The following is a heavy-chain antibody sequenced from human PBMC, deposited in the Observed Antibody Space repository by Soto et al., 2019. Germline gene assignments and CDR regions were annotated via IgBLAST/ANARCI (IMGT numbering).Heavy chain of an antibody. D-gene: IGHD3-16*01. CDR2: ISFDEINK. CDR1: GFRFSNYA. J-gene: IGHJ4*02. Sequence: QVQLVESGGGVVQPGKSLRLSCAASGFRFSNYAMHWVRHAPGKGLEWVASISFDEINKKYADSVKGRFTISRDNPKNTLFLQSNSLRTEDTAIYYCARLYYYGLTYYFDYWGQGSLVTVSS. CDR3: ARLYYYGLTYYFDY. V-gene: IGHV3-30-3*01.